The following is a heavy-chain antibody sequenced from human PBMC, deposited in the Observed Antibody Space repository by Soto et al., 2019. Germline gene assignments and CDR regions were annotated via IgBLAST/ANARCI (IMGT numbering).Heavy chain of an antibody. Sequence: PSETLSLTCTVSGGSISSYYWSWIRQPAGKGLEWIVRIYTSGSTNYNPSLKSRVTMSVDTPKNQFSLKLSSVTAADTAVYYCARDGGIAAADYYYYGMDVGGQGTTVTVSS. V-gene: IGHV4-4*07. J-gene: IGHJ6*02. D-gene: IGHD6-13*01. CDR2: IYTSGST. CDR3: ARDGGIAAADYYYYGMDV. CDR1: GGSISSYY.